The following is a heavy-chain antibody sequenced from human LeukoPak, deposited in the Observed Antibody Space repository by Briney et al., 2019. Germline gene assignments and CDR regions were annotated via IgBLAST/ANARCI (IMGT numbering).Heavy chain of an antibody. J-gene: IGHJ5*02. CDR2: IHYSGTT. CDR1: GGSISSYY. V-gene: IGHV4-59*01. D-gene: IGHD6-6*01. CDR3: ARGQLVRAGWFDP. Sequence: NPSETLSLTCTVSGGSISSYYWTWLRQPPGKGLEWIAYIHYSGTTNYNPSLKSRVTISLDTSKNQFSLNLSSVTAADTAVYYCARGQLVRAGWFDPWGQGTLVTVSS.